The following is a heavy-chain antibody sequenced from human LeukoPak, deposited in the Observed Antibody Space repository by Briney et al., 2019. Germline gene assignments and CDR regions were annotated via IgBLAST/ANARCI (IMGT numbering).Heavy chain of an antibody. CDR3: AKEDERITMVGTFDY. CDR2: ISGSGGST. CDR1: GFTFSSYA. D-gene: IGHD3-10*02. Sequence: GRSLRLSCAASGFTFSSYAMHWVRQAPGKGLEWVSAISGSGGSTYYADSVKGRFTISRDNSKNTLYLQMNSLRAEDTAVYYCAKEDERITMVGTFDYWGQGTLVTVSS. J-gene: IGHJ4*02. V-gene: IGHV3-23*01.